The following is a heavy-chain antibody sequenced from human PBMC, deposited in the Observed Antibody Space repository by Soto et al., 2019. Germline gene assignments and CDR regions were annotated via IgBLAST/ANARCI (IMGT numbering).Heavy chain of an antibody. CDR3: ARSGEWFGELSLSYYYYYMDV. J-gene: IGHJ6*03. D-gene: IGHD3-10*01. Sequence: ASVKVSCKASGYTFTSYAMHWVRQAPGQRLEWMGWINAGNGNTKYSQKFQGRVTITRDTSARTAYMELSSLRSEDTAVYYCARSGEWFGELSLSYYYYYMDVWGKGTTVTVSS. V-gene: IGHV1-3*01. CDR1: GYTFTSYA. CDR2: INAGNGNT.